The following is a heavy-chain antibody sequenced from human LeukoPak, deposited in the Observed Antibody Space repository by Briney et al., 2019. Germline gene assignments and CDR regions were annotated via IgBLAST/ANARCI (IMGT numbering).Heavy chain of an antibody. CDR1: GGSISSYY. V-gene: IGHV4-59*01. CDR3: ASCYGSGSYSLDY. D-gene: IGHD3-10*01. Sequence: SETLSLTCTVSGGSISSYYWSRIRQPPGKGLEWIGYIYYSGSTNYNPSLKIRVTISVDTSKNQFSLKLSSVTAADTAVYYCASCYGSGSYSLDYWGQGTLVTVSS. CDR2: IYYSGST. J-gene: IGHJ4*02.